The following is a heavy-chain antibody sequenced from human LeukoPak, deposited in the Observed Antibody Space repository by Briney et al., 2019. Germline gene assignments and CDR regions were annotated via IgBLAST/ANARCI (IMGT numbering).Heavy chain of an antibody. D-gene: IGHD3-22*01. V-gene: IGHV4-59*12. CDR1: GGSISSYY. CDR3: ARVTYYYDSSGYHFDY. CDR2: IYYSGST. Sequence: SETLSLTCTVSGGSISSYYWNWIRQPPGKGLEWIGSIYYSGSTYYNPSLKSRVTISVDTSKNQFSLKLSSVTAADTAVYYCARVTYYYDSSGYHFDYWGQGTLVTVSS. J-gene: IGHJ4*02.